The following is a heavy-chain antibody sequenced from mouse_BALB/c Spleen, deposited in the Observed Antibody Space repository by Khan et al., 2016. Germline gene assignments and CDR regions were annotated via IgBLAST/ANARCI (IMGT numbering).Heavy chain of an antibody. D-gene: IGHD2-1*01. J-gene: IGHJ3*01. CDR2: ITYSGTT. V-gene: IGHV3-2*02. CDR1: GYSIASDYA. Sequence: EVQLQGSGPGLVKPSQSLSLTCTVTGYSIASDYAWNWIRQFPGTKLEWMGYITYSGTTTYNPSLKSRFSITRDTSRNQSFLQLSSVTTEDTATYYCARSGFNYASFAYWGQGTLVTVSA. CDR3: ARSGFNYASFAY.